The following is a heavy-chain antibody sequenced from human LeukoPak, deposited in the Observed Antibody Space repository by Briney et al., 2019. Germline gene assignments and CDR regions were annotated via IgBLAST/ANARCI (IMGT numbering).Heavy chain of an antibody. J-gene: IGHJ4*02. D-gene: IGHD3-22*01. CDR1: GFTFSSYE. CDR3: ATADYYHSSGYGPLDY. Sequence: GGPLRLSCAASGFTFSSYEMNWVRQAPGKGLEWVSCISSSGSTIYYADSVKGRFTISRDNAKNSLYLQMNSLRAEDTAAYYCATADYYHSSGYGPLDYWGQGTLVTVSS. CDR2: ISSSGSTI. V-gene: IGHV3-48*03.